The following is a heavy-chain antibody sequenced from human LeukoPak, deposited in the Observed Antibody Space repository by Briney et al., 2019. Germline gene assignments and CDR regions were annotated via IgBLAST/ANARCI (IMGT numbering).Heavy chain of an antibody. V-gene: IGHV3-30*04. CDR1: GFTFSSYA. CDR2: ISYDGSNK. Sequence: GRSLRLSCAASGFTFSSYAMHWVRQAPGKGLEWVAVISYDGSNKYYAYSVKGRFTISRDNSKNTLYLQMNSLRAEDTAVYYCARDYLRGGDYGNWFDPWGQGTLVTVSS. D-gene: IGHD4-17*01. J-gene: IGHJ5*02. CDR3: ARDYLRGGDYGNWFDP.